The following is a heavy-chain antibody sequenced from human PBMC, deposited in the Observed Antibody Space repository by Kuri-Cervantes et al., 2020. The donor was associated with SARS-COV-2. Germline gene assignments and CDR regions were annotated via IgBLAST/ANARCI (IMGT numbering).Heavy chain of an antibody. CDR1: GGSFSGYY. V-gene: IGHV4-34*01. Sequence: SETLSLTCAVYGGSFSGYYWSWIRQPPGKGLEWIGEINHSGSTNYNPSLKSRVTISVDTSKNQFSLKLSSVTAEDTAMYYCARVGWGRGFGEKDYYYYYMDVWGKGTTVTVSS. D-gene: IGHD3-10*01. J-gene: IGHJ6*03. CDR3: ARVGWGRGFGEKDYYYYYMDV. CDR2: INHSGST.